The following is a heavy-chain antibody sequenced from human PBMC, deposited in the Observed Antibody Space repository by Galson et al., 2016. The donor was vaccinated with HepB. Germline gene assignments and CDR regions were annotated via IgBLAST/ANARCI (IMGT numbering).Heavy chain of an antibody. CDR3: ARGIAIIGAGVDY. J-gene: IGHJ4*02. Sequence: SLRLSCAASGFTFSDHWMDWVRQVPGKGLMWLSHIKTDGTVSTYADSVKGRFTIPRDNAKSIVYLQMNNLRVDDTAVYYCARGIAIIGAGVDYWGRGTLVTVSS. CDR2: IKTDGTVS. CDR1: GFTFSDHW. V-gene: IGHV3-74*01. D-gene: IGHD3-3*01.